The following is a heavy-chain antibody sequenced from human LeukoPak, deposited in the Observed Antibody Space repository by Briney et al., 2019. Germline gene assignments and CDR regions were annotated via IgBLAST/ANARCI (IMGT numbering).Heavy chain of an antibody. CDR1: GGSISSYY. V-gene: IGHV4-59*01. D-gene: IGHD5-18*01. J-gene: IGHJ4*02. CDR2: IYYSGST. Sequence: SETLSLTCTVSGGSISSYYWSWIRQPPGKGLEWIGYIYYSGSTNYNPSLKSRVTISVDTSKNQFSLKLSSVTAADTAVYYCARSRYSYGHSTDYNFDYWGQGTLVTVSS. CDR3: ARSRYSYGHSTDYNFDY.